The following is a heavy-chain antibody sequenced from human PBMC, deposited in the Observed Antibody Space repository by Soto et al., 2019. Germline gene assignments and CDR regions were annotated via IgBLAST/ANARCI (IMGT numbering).Heavy chain of an antibody. J-gene: IGHJ4*02. CDR1: GYTFTSYA. V-gene: IGHV1-3*01. CDR2: INAGNGNT. Sequence: ASVKVSCKASGYTFTSYAMHWVRQAPGQRLEWMGWINAGNGNTKYSQKFQGRVTITRDTSASTAYMELSSLRSEDTAVYYCARVPYSSSWYFKPFDYWGQGTLVTVSS. D-gene: IGHD6-13*01. CDR3: ARVPYSSSWYFKPFDY.